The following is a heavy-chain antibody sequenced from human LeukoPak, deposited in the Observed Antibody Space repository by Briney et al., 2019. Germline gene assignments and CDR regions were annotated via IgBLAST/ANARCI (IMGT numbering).Heavy chain of an antibody. Sequence: SETLSLTCTVSGGSISSGSYYWSWIRQPAGKGLEWIGRIYTSGSTNYNPSLKSRVTISVDTSKNQFSLKLSSATAADTAVYYCARVTRFGDQPRYYYYYMDVWGKGTTVTVSS. V-gene: IGHV4-61*02. CDR1: GGSISSGSYY. CDR2: IYTSGST. D-gene: IGHD3-10*02. J-gene: IGHJ6*03. CDR3: ARVTRFGDQPRYYYYYMDV.